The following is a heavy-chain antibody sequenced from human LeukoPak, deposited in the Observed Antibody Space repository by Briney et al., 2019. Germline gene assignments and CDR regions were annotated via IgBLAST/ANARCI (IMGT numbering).Heavy chain of an antibody. CDR2: ISGSGGST. J-gene: IGHJ4*02. V-gene: IGHV3-23*01. CDR1: GFTFSSYA. D-gene: IGHD1-14*01. Sequence: GGSLRLSCAASGFTFSSYAMSWVRQAPGKGLEWVSAISGSGGSTYYADSVKGRFTISRDNSKNTLYLQMNSLRAEDTAVYYCAKDQNLRLIPRGPGHFDYWGQGTPVTVSS. CDR3: AKDQNLRLIPRGPGHFDY.